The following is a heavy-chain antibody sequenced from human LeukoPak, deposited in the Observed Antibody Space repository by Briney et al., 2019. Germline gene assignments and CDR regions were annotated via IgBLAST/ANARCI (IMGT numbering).Heavy chain of an antibody. CDR3: TRFTSLEGPYYYDSSGPAVDY. CDR1: GFTFSGSA. V-gene: IGHV3-73*01. D-gene: IGHD3-22*01. CDR2: IRSKANSYAT. J-gene: IGHJ4*02. Sequence: GVLRLSCAASGFTFSGSAMHWVRQASGKGLEWVGRIRSKANSYATAYAASVKGRFTISRDDSKNTAYLQMNSLKTEDTAVYYCTRFTSLEGPYYYDSSGPAVDYWGQGTLVTVSS.